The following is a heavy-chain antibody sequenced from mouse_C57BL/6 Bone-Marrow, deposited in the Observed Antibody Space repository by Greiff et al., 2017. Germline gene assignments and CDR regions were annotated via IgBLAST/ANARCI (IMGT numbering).Heavy chain of an antibody. CDR2: ISSGGSYT. D-gene: IGHD2-4*01. CDR3: ARRDDYAWFAY. V-gene: IGHV5-6*02. Sequence: EVKLQESGGDLVKPGGSLKLSCAASGFTFSSYGMSWVRQTPDKRLEWVATISSGGSYTYYPDSVKGRFTISRDNAKNTLYLQMSSLKSEDTAMYYCARRDDYAWFAYWGQGTLVTVSA. J-gene: IGHJ3*01. CDR1: GFTFSSYG.